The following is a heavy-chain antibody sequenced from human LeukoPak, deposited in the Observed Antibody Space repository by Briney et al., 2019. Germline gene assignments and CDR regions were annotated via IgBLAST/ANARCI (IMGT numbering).Heavy chain of an antibody. D-gene: IGHD3-10*01. CDR2: IIPIFGTA. Sequence: SVKVSCKASGGTFSSYAISWVRQAPGQGLEWMGGIIPIFGTANYAQKFQGRVTITADESTSTAYMELSSLRSEDTAVYYCARYSYYGSDSSDYWGQGTLVTVSS. CDR3: ARYSYYGSDSSDY. CDR1: GGTFSSYA. V-gene: IGHV1-69*13. J-gene: IGHJ4*02.